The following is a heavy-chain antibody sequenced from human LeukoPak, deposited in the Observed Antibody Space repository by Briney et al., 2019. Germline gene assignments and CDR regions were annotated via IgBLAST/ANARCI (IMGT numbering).Heavy chain of an antibody. D-gene: IGHD4-17*01. CDR2: INHSGST. V-gene: IGHV4-34*01. Sequence: SETLSLTCAVYGGSSSGYYWSWIRQPPGKGLEWIGEINHSGSTNYNPSLKSRVTISVDTSKNQFSLKLSSVTAADTAVYYCARMNDYGDYKGYYFDYRGQGTLVTVSS. J-gene: IGHJ4*02. CDR3: ARMNDYGDYKGYYFDY. CDR1: GGSSSGYY.